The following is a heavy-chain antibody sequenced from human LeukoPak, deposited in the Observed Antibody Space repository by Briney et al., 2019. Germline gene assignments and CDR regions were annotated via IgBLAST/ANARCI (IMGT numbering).Heavy chain of an antibody. CDR2: INPSGGST. D-gene: IGHD2-2*01. CDR3: ARGGIVVVPEPCYGMDV. J-gene: IGHJ6*02. V-gene: IGHV1-46*01. CDR1: GYTFTSYY. Sequence: GASVKVSCKASGYTFTSYYMHWVRQAPGQGLEWMGIINPSGGSTSYAQKFQGRVTMTRDTSTSTVYMELSSLRSEDTAVYYCARGGIVVVPEPCYGMDVWGQGITVTVSS.